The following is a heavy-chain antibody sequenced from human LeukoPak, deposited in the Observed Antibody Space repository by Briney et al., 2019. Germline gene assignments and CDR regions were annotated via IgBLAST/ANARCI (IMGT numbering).Heavy chain of an antibody. V-gene: IGHV3-21*01. CDR3: ARDDDDSSGYYSSPFDY. CDR2: ISSSGSYI. D-gene: IGHD3-22*01. CDR1: GVTFRSYS. J-gene: IGHJ4*02. Sequence: GGSPRLSRAASGVTFRSYSMNWVRQAPGQGLEGGSSISSSGSYIYYADSVKGRFTISRDNAKNSLYLQMNSLRAEDTAVYYCARDDDDSSGYYSSPFDYWGQGTLVTVSS.